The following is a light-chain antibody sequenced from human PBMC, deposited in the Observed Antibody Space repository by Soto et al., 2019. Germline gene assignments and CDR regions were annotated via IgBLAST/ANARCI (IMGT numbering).Light chain of an antibody. CDR3: QQYSECTLT. V-gene: IGKV3-11*01. J-gene: IGKJ4*01. Sequence: LALSPGDRATLSFRASQSISSSLAWYQQNPGQAPRLLIFDASNRATGIPVRFSGSGSGTDFTLTICSLEPDDFPVYYCQQYSECTLTFGGGTKVDIK. CDR1: QSISSS. CDR2: DAS.